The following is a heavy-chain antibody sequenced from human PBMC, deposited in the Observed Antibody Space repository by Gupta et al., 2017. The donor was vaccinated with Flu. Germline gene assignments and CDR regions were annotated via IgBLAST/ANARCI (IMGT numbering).Heavy chain of an antibody. Sequence: QITLKESGPTLVKPTQTLTLTCTFSGFSFNTTGVGVVWILQPPGKALEWVALIGGNYDKRYSLSLRSRVAITTDTSKNQVVLTMTNVDPVDTVTYFCANRSVFHYYAMDVWGQGTTVTVS. J-gene: IGHJ6*02. V-gene: IGHV2-5*01. CDR2: IGGNYDK. CDR3: ANRSVFHYYAMDV. CDR1: GFSFNTTGVG.